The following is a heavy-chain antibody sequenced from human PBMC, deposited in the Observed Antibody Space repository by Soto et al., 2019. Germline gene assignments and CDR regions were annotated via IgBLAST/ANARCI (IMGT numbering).Heavy chain of an antibody. J-gene: IGHJ5*02. V-gene: IGHV1-2*02. CDR1: GYTFTGYY. Sequence: SVKVSCKASGYTFTGYYMNWVRHAPQQVLDSMTLVNPNNVVTKYSKKFKGRVIMTRDTSINTDYMELRRLTSDDTAVYDCTTLRYDHWGQGTLVTVSS. CDR2: VNPNNVVT. CDR3: TTLRYDH.